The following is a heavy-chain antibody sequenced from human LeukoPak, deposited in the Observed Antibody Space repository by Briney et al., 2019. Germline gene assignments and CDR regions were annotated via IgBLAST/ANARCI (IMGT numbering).Heavy chain of an antibody. Sequence: GGSLRLSCTGSGFKYDDYGMTWVRQVPGKGLEWVSGINWSGSITDYTDSVRGRFTISRDNAKKSLYLQMDSLRAEDTAFYYCAREHIAVQEYFYDFWGQGTLVTVSS. CDR3: AREHIAVQEYFYDF. J-gene: IGHJ4*02. D-gene: IGHD6-19*01. V-gene: IGHV3-20*04. CDR1: GFKYDDYG. CDR2: INWSGSIT.